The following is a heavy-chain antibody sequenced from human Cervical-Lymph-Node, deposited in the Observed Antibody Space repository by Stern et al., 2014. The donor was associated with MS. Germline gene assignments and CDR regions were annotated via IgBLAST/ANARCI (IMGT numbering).Heavy chain of an antibody. D-gene: IGHD3-22*01. V-gene: IGHV3-9*01. CDR1: GFTFHDYA. Sequence: VQLVQSGGGLVQPGRSLRLSCAASGFTFHDYAMHWVRQAPGKGLGWVSGISSNSAGIDYADSVKGRFTISRDNAKNSLYLQMNSLRAEDTALYYCAKGTHYYDGSSMDVWGQGTTVTVSS. J-gene: IGHJ6*02. CDR2: ISSNSAGI. CDR3: AKGTHYYDGSSMDV.